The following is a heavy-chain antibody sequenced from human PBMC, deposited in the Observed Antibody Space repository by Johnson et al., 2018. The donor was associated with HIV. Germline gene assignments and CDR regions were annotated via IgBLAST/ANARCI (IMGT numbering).Heavy chain of an antibody. J-gene: IGHJ3*02. CDR1: GFTFSSYG. D-gene: IGHD1-26*01. CDR2: IWYDGSNK. CDR3: AKESGSSGAFDI. Sequence: QVQLVESGGGVVQPGRSLRLSCAASGFTFSSYGMHWVRQAPGKGLEWVAVIWYDGSNKYYADSVKGRFTISRDNSKNTLYLQMNSLRAEDTAVYYCAKESGSSGAFDIWGQGTMVTVSS. V-gene: IGHV3-33*06.